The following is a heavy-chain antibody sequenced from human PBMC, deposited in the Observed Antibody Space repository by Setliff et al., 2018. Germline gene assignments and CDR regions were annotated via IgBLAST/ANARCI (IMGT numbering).Heavy chain of an antibody. J-gene: IGHJ4*02. CDR1: GFIFDDYA. Sequence: GGSLRLSCAASGFIFDDYAMHWVRQAPGKGLEWVSGIRAGSDNIAYADSVKGRSTISRDNAKNSLYLQLDSLRPDDTAFYYCARGHCTTISCFLDHWGQGIMVTVSS. CDR3: ARGHCTTISCFLDH. D-gene: IGHD2-8*01. V-gene: IGHV3-9*01. CDR2: IRAGSDNI.